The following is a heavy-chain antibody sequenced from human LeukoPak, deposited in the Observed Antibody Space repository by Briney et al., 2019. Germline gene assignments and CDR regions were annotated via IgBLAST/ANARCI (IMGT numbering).Heavy chain of an antibody. J-gene: IGHJ6*03. V-gene: IGHV1-2*02. CDR3: ARDGSYGSGNYYYYYMDV. CDR2: INPNSGGT. CDR1: GYTFTGYY. D-gene: IGHD3-10*01. Sequence: ASVKVSCKASGYTFTGYYMHWVRQAPGQGLEWMGWINPNSGGTNYAQKFQGRVTMTRDTSISTAYMELSRLRSDDTAVYYCARDGSYGSGNYYYYYMDVWGKGTTVTVSS.